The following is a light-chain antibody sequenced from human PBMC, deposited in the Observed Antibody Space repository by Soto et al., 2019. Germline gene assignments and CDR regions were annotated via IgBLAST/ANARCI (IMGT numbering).Light chain of an antibody. J-gene: IGKJ5*01. CDR3: QQYSNWPPIT. V-gene: IGKV3-15*01. Sequence: ETVMTQSPGTLSVSLGERATLSCRASQSVSIHLAWYQQKPGQAPRLLIYDTSTRATGIPARFSGSGSGTEFTLTISSLQSEDFAVNYCQQYSNWPPITFGQGTRLENK. CDR2: DTS. CDR1: QSVSIH.